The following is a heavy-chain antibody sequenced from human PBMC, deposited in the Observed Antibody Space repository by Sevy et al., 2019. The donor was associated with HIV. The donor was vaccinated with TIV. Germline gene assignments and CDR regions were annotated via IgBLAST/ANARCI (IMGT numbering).Heavy chain of an antibody. D-gene: IGHD4-4*01. CDR2: IKLDGDEK. CDR1: GFSFRSYW. CDR3: ARDSKGGLDV. V-gene: IGHV3-7*01. J-gene: IGHJ6*02. Sequence: GGSLRLSCTASGFSFRSYWMTWVRQAPGMGLEWVANIKLDGDEKYYVESLKGRFTISRDNVKNSLYLQMNNLRAEDTAVYYCARDSKGGLDVSGQGTAVTVSS.